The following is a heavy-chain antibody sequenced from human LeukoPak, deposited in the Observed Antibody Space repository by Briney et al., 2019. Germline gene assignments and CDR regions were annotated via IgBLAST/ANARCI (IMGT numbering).Heavy chain of an antibody. CDR1: DDSISGSRYS. Sequence: SETLSLTCTVSDDSISGSRYSWGWIRLPPGTGLEWIGSVFYSGRTYYNPSLKSRVPISLDTSKSQFSLRLSSVTAATRAVSYCARGVSYSSSHFDYWGQGTRVTVSS. J-gene: IGHJ4*02. CDR3: ARGVSYSSSHFDY. CDR2: VFYSGRT. D-gene: IGHD6-6*01. V-gene: IGHV4-39*07.